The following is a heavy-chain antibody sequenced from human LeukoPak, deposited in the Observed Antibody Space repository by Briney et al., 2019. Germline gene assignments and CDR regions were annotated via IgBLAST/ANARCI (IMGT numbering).Heavy chain of an antibody. Sequence: SETLSLTCTVSGGSISSHYWSWIRQPPGKGLEGSGYIFYSGSTNYNPSLKSRVTISVDKSKNQFSLKLKSVTAADTAVYYCARAGAWQIDPWGQGTLVTVSS. J-gene: IGHJ5*02. D-gene: IGHD3-10*01. CDR2: IFYSGST. CDR3: ARAGAWQIDP. V-gene: IGHV4-59*11. CDR1: GGSISSHY.